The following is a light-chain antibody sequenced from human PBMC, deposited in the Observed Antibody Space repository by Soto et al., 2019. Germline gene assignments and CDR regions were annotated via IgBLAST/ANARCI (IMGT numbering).Light chain of an antibody. CDR2: HVA. CDR1: SSDVGGYEY. J-gene: IGLJ2*01. CDR3: CSYAAGQTLV. V-gene: IGLV2-11*01. Sequence: QSALTQPRSVSGSPGQSVTISCSGTSSDVGGYEYVSWYQQHPGKAPTLIIYHVAQRPSGVPDRFSASKSGTTASLTISGLQAEDEAEYCCCSYAAGQTLVFGGGTQLPVL.